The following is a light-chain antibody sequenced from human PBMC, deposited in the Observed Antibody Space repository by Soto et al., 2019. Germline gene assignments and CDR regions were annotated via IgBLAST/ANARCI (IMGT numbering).Light chain of an antibody. Sequence: EIVLTQSPGTLSLSPGERATLSCRASQSVGSSHFAWYQQRPGQAPRLLIYGTSSRATGIPDRFSGSGSGTDFTLTVSRLEPVDFAVYFCQQYGSSPRTFGRGTRVEI. CDR2: GTS. J-gene: IGKJ1*01. CDR3: QQYGSSPRT. V-gene: IGKV3-20*01. CDR1: QSVGSSH.